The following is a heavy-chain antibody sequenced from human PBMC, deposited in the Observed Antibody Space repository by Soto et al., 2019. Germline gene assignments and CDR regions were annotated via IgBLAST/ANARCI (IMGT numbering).Heavy chain of an antibody. J-gene: IGHJ4*02. D-gene: IGHD3-3*01. CDR2: IKSKTDGGTT. V-gene: IGHV3-15*07. CDR3: TTMDYDFWSGYYGRVWHFDY. Sequence: GGSLRLSCAASGFTFSNAWMNWVRQAPGKGLEWVGRIKSKTDGGTTDYAAPVKGRFTISRDDSKNTLYLQMNSLKTEDTAVYYCTTMDYDFWSGYYGRVWHFDYWGQGTLVTVSS. CDR1: GFTFSNAW.